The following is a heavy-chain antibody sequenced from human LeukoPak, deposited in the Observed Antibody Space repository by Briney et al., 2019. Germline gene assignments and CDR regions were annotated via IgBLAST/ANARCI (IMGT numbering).Heavy chain of an antibody. V-gene: IGHV3-48*03. D-gene: IGHD2-2*01. CDR1: GFTFSSYE. CDR3: ARDPGVIPTYYFDY. CDR2: ISSSGSTI. Sequence: GGSLRLSCAASGFTFSSYEMNWVRQAPGKGLEWVSYISSSGSTIYYADSVKGRFTISRDNSKNTLYLQMNSLRAEDTAVYYCARDPGVIPTYYFDYWGQGTLVTVSS. J-gene: IGHJ4*02.